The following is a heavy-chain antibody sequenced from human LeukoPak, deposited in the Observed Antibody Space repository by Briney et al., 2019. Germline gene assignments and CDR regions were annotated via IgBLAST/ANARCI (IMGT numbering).Heavy chain of an antibody. CDR1: GGTFSSYA. Sequence: ASVKVSCKASGGTFSSYAISWVRQAPGQGLEWMGGIIPIFGTANYAQKFQGRVTITADESTSTAYIELSSLRSEDTAVHYCAGTYYYGSGSYYQGAFDIWGQGTMVTVSS. D-gene: IGHD3-10*01. CDR3: AGTYYYGSGSYYQGAFDI. J-gene: IGHJ3*02. CDR2: IIPIFGTA. V-gene: IGHV1-69*13.